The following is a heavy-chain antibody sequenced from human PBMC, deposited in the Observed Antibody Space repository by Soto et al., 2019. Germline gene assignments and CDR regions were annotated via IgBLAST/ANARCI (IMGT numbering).Heavy chain of an antibody. V-gene: IGHV1-69*01. CDR1: GGTFSSYA. D-gene: IGHD2-2*02. J-gene: IGHJ5*02. CDR2: IIPIFGTA. CDR3: ARDRQVVVVPAAIYRWFDP. Sequence: QVQLVQSGAEVKKTGSSVKVSCKASGGTFSSYAISWVRQAPGQGLEWMGGIIPIFGTANYAQKFQGRDTITADESTSTAYMELSSLRSEDTALYYCARDRQVVVVPAAIYRWFDPWGQGTLVTVSS.